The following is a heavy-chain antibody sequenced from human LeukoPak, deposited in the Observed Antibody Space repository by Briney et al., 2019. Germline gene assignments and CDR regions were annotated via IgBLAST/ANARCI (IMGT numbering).Heavy chain of an antibody. D-gene: IGHD5-18*01. J-gene: IGHJ4*02. CDR2: IYYSGST. CDR3: ASGYSYGHYFDY. V-gene: IGHV4-31*03. Sequence: SQTLSLTCTVSGGSISSGGYYWSWIRQHPGKGLEWIGYIYYSGSTYYNPSLKSRVTISVGTSKDQFSLKLSSVTAADTAVYYCASGYSYGHYFDYWGQGTLVTVSS. CDR1: GGSISSGGYY.